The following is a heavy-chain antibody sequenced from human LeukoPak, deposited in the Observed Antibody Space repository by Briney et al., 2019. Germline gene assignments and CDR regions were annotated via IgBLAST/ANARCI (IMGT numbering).Heavy chain of an antibody. CDR1: GFTFSSYS. J-gene: IGHJ4*02. V-gene: IGHV3-48*02. Sequence: PGGSLRLSCAASGFTFSSYSMNWVRQAPGKGLGWVSYISSSSSTIYYADSVKGRFTISRDNAKNSLYLQMNSLRDEDTAVYYCARGSRHYYYDSSGYYYSGSGRTLDYWGQGTLVTVSS. CDR2: ISSSSSTI. CDR3: ARGSRHYYYDSSGYYYSGSGRTLDY. D-gene: IGHD3-22*01.